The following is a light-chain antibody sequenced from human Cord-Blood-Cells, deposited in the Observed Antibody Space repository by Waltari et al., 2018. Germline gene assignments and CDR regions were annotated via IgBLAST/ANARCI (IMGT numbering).Light chain of an antibody. CDR2: AVS. CDR3: SSYAGSNNVEV. J-gene: IGLJ3*02. CDR1: RSHVGRYNS. V-gene: IGLV2-8*01. Sequence: QSALTHPPSASGSPGPPVTIPCTGTRSHVGRYNSSSSYQQHPGNAPKLMVYAVSKRPSGVPERFAGAKSGSAASLTVAGLQAEDEADYYGSSYAGSNNVEVCGGGTKLTVL.